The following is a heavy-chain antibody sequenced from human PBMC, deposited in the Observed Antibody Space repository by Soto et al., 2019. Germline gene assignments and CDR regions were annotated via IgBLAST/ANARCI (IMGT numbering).Heavy chain of an antibody. V-gene: IGHV4-31*03. D-gene: IGHD2-15*01. CDR3: ARARSSAVATFDH. Sequence: SESLSLTCTVSGASVSSGGFYWSWIRQHPERDLEWIGYIYNRRLISYNPSLKSRIVVSRDTSRNQLSLKVTSVTAADTAVYFCARARSSAVATFDHWGQGTPVTVSS. CDR1: GASVSSGGFY. CDR2: IYNRRLI. J-gene: IGHJ4*02.